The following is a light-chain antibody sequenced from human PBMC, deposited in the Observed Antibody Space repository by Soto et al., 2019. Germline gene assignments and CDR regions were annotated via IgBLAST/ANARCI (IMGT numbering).Light chain of an antibody. V-gene: IGKV3D-20*02. CDR2: GAS. CDR3: QQRSNWPPT. CDR1: QSVSNNY. Sequence: EIVLTQSPGTLSLSPGERATLXCRASQSVSNNYLAWYQQKPGQAPRLLIYGASNRATGIPDRFSGSGSGTDFTLTISSLEPEDFAVYYCQQRSNWPPTFGQGTRLEIK. J-gene: IGKJ5*01.